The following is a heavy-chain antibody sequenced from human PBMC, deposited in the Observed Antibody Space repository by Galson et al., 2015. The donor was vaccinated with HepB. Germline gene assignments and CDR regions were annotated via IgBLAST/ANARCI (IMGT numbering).Heavy chain of an antibody. CDR1: GFTFSSYA. CDR3: ARYQLVKRYFDY. V-gene: IGHV3-30-3*01. CDR2: ISYDGSNK. D-gene: IGHD6-6*01. Sequence: SLRLSCAASGFTFSSYAMHWVRQAPGKGLEWVAVISYDGSNKYYADSVKGRFTISRDNSKNTLYLQMNSLRAEDTAVYYCARYQLVKRYFDYWGQGTLVTVSS. J-gene: IGHJ4*02.